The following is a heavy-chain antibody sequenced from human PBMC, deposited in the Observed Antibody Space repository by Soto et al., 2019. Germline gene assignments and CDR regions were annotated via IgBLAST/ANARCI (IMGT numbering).Heavy chain of an antibody. CDR2: IIPMVGMA. Sequence: QVQLVQSGAEVKKPGSSVKVSCKTSGDTFNFYTIHWVRQAPGQGLEWLGRIIPMVGMANYAQRFQGRVTMMGDKSTSTAYMQLTGLRSEDSAVYYCATSYGSGSRPFDNWGQGTLVSVSS. J-gene: IGHJ4*02. CDR1: GDTFNFYT. CDR3: ATSYGSGSRPFDN. D-gene: IGHD3-10*01. V-gene: IGHV1-69*02.